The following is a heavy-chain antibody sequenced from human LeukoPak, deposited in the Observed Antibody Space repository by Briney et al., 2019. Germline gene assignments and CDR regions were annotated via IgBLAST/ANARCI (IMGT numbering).Heavy chain of an antibody. V-gene: IGHV3-23*01. Sequence: GGSLRLSCAASGFTFSSYAMSWVRQAPGKGLEWVSAISGSGGSTYYADSVKGRFAVSRDDSKNTLYLQMNSLRAEDTAVYYCAKDGGLWVSAHWGDSWGRGTLVTVSS. CDR2: ISGSGGST. D-gene: IGHD7-27*01. J-gene: IGHJ4*02. CDR1: GFTFSSYA. CDR3: AKDGGLWVSAHWGDS.